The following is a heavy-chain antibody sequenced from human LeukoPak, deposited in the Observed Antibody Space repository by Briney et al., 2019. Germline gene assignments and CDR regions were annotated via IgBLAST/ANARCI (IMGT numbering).Heavy chain of an antibody. J-gene: IGHJ4*02. CDR2: INYKGGTT. V-gene: IGHV3-64*02. Sequence: GGSLRLSCAASGFTLSSFSMHWVRQSPGRGLEYVSAINYKGGTTYYADSVKGRFTISRDNSKNTLYLQMASLRDEDMGVYYCARVGPATAFDYWGQGTQVTVSS. CDR1: GFTLSSFS. CDR3: ARVGPATAFDY.